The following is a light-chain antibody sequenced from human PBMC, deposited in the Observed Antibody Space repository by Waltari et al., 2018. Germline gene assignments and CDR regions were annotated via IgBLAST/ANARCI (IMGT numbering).Light chain of an antibody. J-gene: IGLJ1*01. CDR2: DDS. CDR3: EVWDSSSLYV. Sequence: SYVLTQPPSVSVAPGKTARITCGGANIASKSVHGYQQKPGQAPVVVVYDDSARPPGISERFSGSNSGNTATLTISRVEAGDEADYYCEVWDSSSLYVFGSGTKVTVL. CDR1: NIASKS. V-gene: IGLV3-21*03.